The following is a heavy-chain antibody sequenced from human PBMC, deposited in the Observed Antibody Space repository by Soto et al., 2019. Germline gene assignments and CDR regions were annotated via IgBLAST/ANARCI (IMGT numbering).Heavy chain of an antibody. CDR2: ISYDGSNK. CDR3: ARDFTSITSDALDI. J-gene: IGHJ3*02. V-gene: IGHV3-30-3*01. CDR1: GYPFSSYA. D-gene: IGHD1-20*01. Sequence: PGGSLRLCCAASGYPFSSYAMHWVRQAPGKGLEWVAVISYDGSNKYYADSVKGRFTISRDNSKNTLYLQMNSLRAEDTAVYYCARDFTSITSDALDIWGQGTMVTVSS.